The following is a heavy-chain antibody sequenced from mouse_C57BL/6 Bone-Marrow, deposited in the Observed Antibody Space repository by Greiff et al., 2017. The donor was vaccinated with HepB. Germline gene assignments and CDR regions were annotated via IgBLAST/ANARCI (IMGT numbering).Heavy chain of an antibody. CDR2: IRSKSSNYAT. D-gene: IGHD6-1*01. CDR3: VREALLDHNWYFDV. Sequence: EVKLVESGGGLVQPKGSLKLSCAASGFTFNTYAMHWVRQAPGKGLEWVARIRSKSSNYATYYADSVKDRFTISRDDSQSMLYLQMNNLKTEDTAMYYCVREALLDHNWYFDVWGTGTTVTVSS. CDR1: GFTFNTYA. V-gene: IGHV10-3*01. J-gene: IGHJ1*03.